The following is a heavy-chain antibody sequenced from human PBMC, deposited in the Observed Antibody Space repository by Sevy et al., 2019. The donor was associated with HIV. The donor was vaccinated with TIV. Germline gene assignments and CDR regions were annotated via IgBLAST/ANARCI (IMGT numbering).Heavy chain of an antibody. D-gene: IGHD1-26*01. CDR3: ARVLYSGSYLQRRNWFGP. V-gene: IGHV3-21*01. CDR1: GFTFSSYS. Sequence: GGSLRLSCAASGFTFSSYSMNWVRQAPGKGLEWVSSISSSSSYIYYADSVKGRFTISRDNAKNSLYLQMNSLRAEDTAVYYCARVLYSGSYLQRRNWFGPWGQGTLVTVSS. J-gene: IGHJ5*02. CDR2: ISSSSSYI.